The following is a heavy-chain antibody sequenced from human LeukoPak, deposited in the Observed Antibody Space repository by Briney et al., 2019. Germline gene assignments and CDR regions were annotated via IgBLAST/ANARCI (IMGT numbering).Heavy chain of an antibody. D-gene: IGHD6-19*01. Sequence: GASLRLSCAVSGFTFSSYAMNWVRQAPGKGLEWVSGLSGSGDTTRYAESVKARFTISRDNSKNTVYLQINSLRAEDTAVYYCAKVGEASSGWYTGWFDPWGQGTLVTVSS. CDR3: AKVGEASSGWYTGWFDP. J-gene: IGHJ5*02. V-gene: IGHV3-23*01. CDR1: GFTFSSYA. CDR2: LSGSGDTT.